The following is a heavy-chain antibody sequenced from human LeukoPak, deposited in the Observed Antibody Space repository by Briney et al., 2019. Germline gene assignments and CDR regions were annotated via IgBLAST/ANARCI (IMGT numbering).Heavy chain of an antibody. V-gene: IGHV3-30*04. D-gene: IGHD6-19*01. CDR1: GFTSSSYA. CDR2: ISYDGSNK. Sequence: GGSLRLSCAASGFTSSSYAMHWVRQAPGKGLEWVAVISYDGSNKYYADSVKGRFTISRDNSKNTLYLQMNSLRAEDTAVYYCARERSDSSGWYCFDYWGQGTLVTVSS. J-gene: IGHJ4*02. CDR3: ARERSDSSGWYCFDY.